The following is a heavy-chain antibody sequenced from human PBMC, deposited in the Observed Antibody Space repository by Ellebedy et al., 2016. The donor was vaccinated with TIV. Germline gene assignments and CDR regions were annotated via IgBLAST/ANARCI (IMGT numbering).Heavy chain of an antibody. V-gene: IGHV3-30*02. Sequence: GGSLRLSCAASGFIFSNSGMNWVRQAPGKGLEWVAFIRFDGNNAYYADSVKGRFTISRDNSKNTLYLQMNSLRAEDTAVYYCASERRHDYVPGYWGQGTLVTVSS. D-gene: IGHD3-16*01. J-gene: IGHJ4*02. CDR1: GFIFSNSG. CDR3: ASERRHDYVPGY. CDR2: IRFDGNNA.